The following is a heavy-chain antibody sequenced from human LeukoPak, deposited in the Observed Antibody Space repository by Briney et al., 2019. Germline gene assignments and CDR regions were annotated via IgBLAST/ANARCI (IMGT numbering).Heavy chain of an antibody. D-gene: IGHD3-10*01. V-gene: IGHV3-74*01. Sequence: PGGSLRLSCAASGFTFSSYWMHWVRQAPGKGLVWVSRINSGGSSTSYADSVKGRFTISRDNAKNTLYLQMNSLRAEDTAVYYCARDRPSLLWFGELSGWFDPWGQGTLVTVSS. CDR3: ARDRPSLLWFGELSGWFDP. J-gene: IGHJ5*02. CDR2: INSGGSST. CDR1: GFTFSSYW.